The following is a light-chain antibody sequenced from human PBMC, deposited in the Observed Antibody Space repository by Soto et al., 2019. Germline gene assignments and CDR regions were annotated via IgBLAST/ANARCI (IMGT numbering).Light chain of an antibody. V-gene: IGKV1-5*01. CDR1: QSISSW. CDR2: DAS. Sequence: IQMTQSPSTLSASVGDRVTITCRASQSISSWLAWYQQKQGKAPKLLIYDASSLESGVPSRYSGSGSGTEFTLNLSSLQPDDFATYYCQQYDSYLLTFGGGTKVEIK. CDR3: QQYDSYLLT. J-gene: IGKJ4*01.